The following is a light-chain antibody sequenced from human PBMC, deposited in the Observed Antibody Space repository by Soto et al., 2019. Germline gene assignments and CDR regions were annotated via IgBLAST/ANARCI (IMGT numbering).Light chain of an antibody. V-gene: IGKV1-5*01. Sequence: DIPMTPSPSTLSASVGDRVTITCRASQSISSWLAWYQQKPGKAPKLLIYDASSLESGVPSRFSGSGSGTEFTLTISSLQPDDFATYYCQQYNSYLVTFGPGTKVDIK. J-gene: IGKJ3*01. CDR3: QQYNSYLVT. CDR2: DAS. CDR1: QSISSW.